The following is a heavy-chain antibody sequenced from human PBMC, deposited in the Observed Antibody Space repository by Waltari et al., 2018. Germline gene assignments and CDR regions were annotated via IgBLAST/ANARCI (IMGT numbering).Heavy chain of an antibody. D-gene: IGHD6-19*01. CDR3: ARQFSSGWYSEY. Sequence: QLQLQESGPGLVKPSETLSLTCTVSGGSISSSSYYWGWIRQPPGKGLVWIGSIYYSGSTYSHPSLKSRVTISVDTSKNQFSLKVSSVTAADTAVYYCARQFSSGWYSEYWGQGTLVTVSS. CDR2: IYYSGST. V-gene: IGHV4-39*01. J-gene: IGHJ4*02. CDR1: GGSISSSSYY.